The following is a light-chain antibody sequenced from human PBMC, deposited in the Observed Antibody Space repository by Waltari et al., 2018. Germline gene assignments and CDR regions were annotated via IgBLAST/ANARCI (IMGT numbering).Light chain of an antibody. Sequence: QLVLTQSPSASASLGASVKLTCTLDSGHSSNIVAWLHQQPEKGPRYLRKINSDGSPSKRDGIPDRFSGSSYGAGRYLTISGVQSEDEADYYCQTGGHGTWVFGGGTKLTVL. CDR1: SGHSSNI. J-gene: IGLJ3*02. CDR3: QTGGHGTWV. V-gene: IGLV4-69*01. CDR2: INSDGSP.